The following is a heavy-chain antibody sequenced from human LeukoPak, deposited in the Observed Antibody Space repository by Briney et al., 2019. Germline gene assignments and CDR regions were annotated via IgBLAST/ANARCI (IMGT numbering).Heavy chain of an antibody. CDR3: AKGAVYCSSPKYPTGSAPSCFDN. V-gene: IGHV3-30*18. CDR1: GFTFSTYG. Sequence: GGSLRLSCGASGFTFSTYGMHWVRQTPGKGLEWLAVISYDESNKYYADSVKGRFTISRDNSKNTLYLQMSSLRAEDTAVYYCAKGAVYCSSPKYPTGSAPSCFDNWGQGTLVTVPS. CDR2: ISYDESNK. D-gene: IGHD2-2*01. J-gene: IGHJ4*02.